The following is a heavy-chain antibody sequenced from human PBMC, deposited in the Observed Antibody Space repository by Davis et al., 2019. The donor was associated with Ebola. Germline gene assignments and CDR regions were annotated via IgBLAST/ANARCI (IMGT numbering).Heavy chain of an antibody. CDR1: GGSFSSHP. Sequence: SVKVSCKTSGGSFSSHPISWVRQAPRQGLEWMGGIIPIFDTPHYAQQFQGRITITADASTSTAYMELSSLRSEDTATYFCARDFDGGNYYFDYWGPGTPVTVSS. J-gene: IGHJ4*02. V-gene: IGHV1-69*13. CDR2: IIPIFDTP. CDR3: ARDFDGGNYYFDY. D-gene: IGHD3-9*01.